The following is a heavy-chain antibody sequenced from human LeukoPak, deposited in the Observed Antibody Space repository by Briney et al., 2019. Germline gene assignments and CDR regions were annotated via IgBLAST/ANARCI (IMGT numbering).Heavy chain of an antibody. CDR2: ISGSGGST. Sequence: GRSLRLSCAASGFTFSSYAMSWVRQAPGKGLEWVSAISGSGGSTYYADSVKGRFTISRDNSKNTLYLQMNSLRAEDTAVYYCADDILTGYYQPFDYWGQGTLVTVSS. J-gene: IGHJ4*02. V-gene: IGHV3-23*01. CDR1: GFTFSSYA. D-gene: IGHD3-9*01. CDR3: ADDILTGYYQPFDY.